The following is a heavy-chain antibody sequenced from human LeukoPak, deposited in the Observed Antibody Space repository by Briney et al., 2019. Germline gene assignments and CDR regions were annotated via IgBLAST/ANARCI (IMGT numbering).Heavy chain of an antibody. CDR1: GFTFSSYT. J-gene: IGHJ4*02. CDR3: AKHPSPVFGGGSYFED. V-gene: IGHV3-23*01. CDR2: ISGSGGST. D-gene: IGHD3-16*01. Sequence: GGSLRLACAASGFTFSSYTMSWVRQAPGKGLEWVSVISGSGGSTHYADSVKGRFTISRDNSKNTLYLQMNSLTAEDTAVYYCAKHPSPVFGGGSYFEDWGQGTLVTVSS.